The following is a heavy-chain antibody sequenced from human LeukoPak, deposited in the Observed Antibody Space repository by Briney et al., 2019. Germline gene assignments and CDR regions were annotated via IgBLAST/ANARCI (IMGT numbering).Heavy chain of an antibody. CDR1: RLTFTTYV. D-gene: IGHD2-21*02. CDR2: IRSDGSDE. V-gene: IGHV3-30*02. Sequence: GGSLRLSCAASRLTFTTYVMHWVRQAPGKGLEWVAFIRSDGSDEYYADSVKGRFTISRDNSKNTLYLQMNSLRAEDTAVYYCAKDSSATFFSDHSFDFWGQGTLVTVSS. J-gene: IGHJ4*02. CDR3: AKDSSATFFSDHSFDF.